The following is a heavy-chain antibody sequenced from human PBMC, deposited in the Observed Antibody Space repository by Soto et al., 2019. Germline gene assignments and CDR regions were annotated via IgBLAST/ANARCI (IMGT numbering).Heavy chain of an antibody. J-gene: IGHJ4*02. Sequence: TSETLSLTCTVSGISVSTSDYYWGWVRQPPGKGLDWIGNIYYSGSTFYNPSLRSRVTISVDMSKNQFSLKLNSVTAADTAVYFCAGFVVPASRNSDFDYWGQGTLGTVSS. D-gene: IGHD2-15*01. V-gene: IGHV4-39*01. CDR3: AGFVVPASRNSDFDY. CDR2: IYYSGST. CDR1: GISVSTSDYY.